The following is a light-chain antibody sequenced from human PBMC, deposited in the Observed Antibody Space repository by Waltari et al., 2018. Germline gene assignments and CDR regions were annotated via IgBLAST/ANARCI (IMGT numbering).Light chain of an antibody. CDR3: CSYAGSYTVV. CDR2: DVS. J-gene: IGLJ2*01. CDR1: SRDVGGYNY. Sequence: QSALTQPRSVSGSPGQSVTISCTGTSRDVGGYNYVSWYQQHPGKAPKLMIYDVSKRPSGGPDRFSGSKSGNTASLTISGLQAEDEADYYCCSYAGSYTVVFGGGTKLTVL. V-gene: IGLV2-11*01.